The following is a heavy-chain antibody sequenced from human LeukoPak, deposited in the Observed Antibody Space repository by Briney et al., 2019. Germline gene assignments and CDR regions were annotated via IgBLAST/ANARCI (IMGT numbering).Heavy chain of an antibody. D-gene: IGHD6-19*01. CDR3: ARALIAVAGIWFDP. J-gene: IGHJ5*02. CDR2: INYSGTT. Sequence: SETLSLTCSVSGGSIISSSYYWGWIRQPPGKGLEWIATINYSGTTHYNPSLKSRVTISADTSNNQFSLKLNCVTAADTAVYYCARALIAVAGIWFDPWGQGTLVTVSS. CDR1: GGSIISSSYY. V-gene: IGHV4-39*07.